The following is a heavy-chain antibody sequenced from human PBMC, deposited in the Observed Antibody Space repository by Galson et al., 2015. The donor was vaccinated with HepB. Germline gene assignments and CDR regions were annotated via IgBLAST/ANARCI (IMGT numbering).Heavy chain of an antibody. D-gene: IGHD3-10*01. CDR2: INAGNDNT. CDR1: GYIFTSYA. V-gene: IGHV1-3*01. Sequence: SVKVSCKASGYIFTSYAMHWVRQAPGQRLEWMGWINAGNDNTQYSQKFQGRVTITRDTSATTAYMELSSLRSEDTAVYYCARMVRGLYYFDYWGQGTLVTVSS. CDR3: ARMVRGLYYFDY. J-gene: IGHJ4*02.